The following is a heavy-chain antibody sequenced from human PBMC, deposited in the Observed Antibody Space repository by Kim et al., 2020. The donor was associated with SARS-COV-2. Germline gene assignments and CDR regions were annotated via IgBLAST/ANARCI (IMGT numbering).Heavy chain of an antibody. J-gene: IGHJ5*02. D-gene: IGHD2-2*01. Sequence: SETLSLTCTVSGGSISSSSYYWGWIRQPPGKGLEWIGSIYYSGSTYYNPSLKSRVTISVDTSKNQFSLKLSSVTAADTAVYYCARHRLGYCSSTSCYYNWFHPWGQGTLVTVSS. CDR2: IYYSGST. CDR1: GGSISSSSYY. V-gene: IGHV4-39*01. CDR3: ARHRLGYCSSTSCYYNWFHP.